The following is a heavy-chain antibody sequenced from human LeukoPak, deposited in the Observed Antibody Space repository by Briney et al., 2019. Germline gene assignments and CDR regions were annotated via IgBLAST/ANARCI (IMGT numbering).Heavy chain of an antibody. D-gene: IGHD5-24*01. Sequence: GASVKVSCKASGGTFSSYAISWVRQAPGQGLEWMGGILPIFGTANYAQKFQGRVTITTDESTSTAYMELSSLRSEDTAVYYCARDLARWEMATIFPYYMDVWGKGTTVTVSS. V-gene: IGHV1-69*05. J-gene: IGHJ6*03. CDR3: ARDLARWEMATIFPYYMDV. CDR1: GGTFSSYA. CDR2: ILPIFGTA.